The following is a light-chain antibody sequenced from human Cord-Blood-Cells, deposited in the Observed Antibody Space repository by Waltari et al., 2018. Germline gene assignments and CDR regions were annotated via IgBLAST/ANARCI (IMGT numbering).Light chain of an antibody. Sequence: EIGMTQSPATLSVSPGERATPSCSASQSVCSNLAWSQQKPGQAPRLLVYGASTRATGIPARFGGSGTGTEFTLTISSLESEDFAVYYCQQYNNWPRWTFGQGSKVEIK. CDR2: GAS. V-gene: IGKV3-15*01. CDR3: QQYNNWPRWT. J-gene: IGKJ1*01. CDR1: QSVCSN.